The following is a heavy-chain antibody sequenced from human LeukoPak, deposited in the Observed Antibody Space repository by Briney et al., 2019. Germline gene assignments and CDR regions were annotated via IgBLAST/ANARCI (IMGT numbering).Heavy chain of an antibody. CDR1: GFTFSSYA. CDR2: IYSGGST. V-gene: IGHV3-66*01. CDR3: ARVGAVAASFDY. Sequence: GGSLRLSCAASGFTFSSYAMSWVRQAPGKGLEWVSVIYSGGSTYYADSVKGRFTISRDNSKNTLYLQMNSLRAEDTAVYYCARVGAVAASFDYWGQGTLVTVSS. D-gene: IGHD6-19*01. J-gene: IGHJ4*02.